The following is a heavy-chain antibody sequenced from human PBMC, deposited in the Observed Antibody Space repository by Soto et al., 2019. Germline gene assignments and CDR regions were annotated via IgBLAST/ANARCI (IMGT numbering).Heavy chain of an antibody. J-gene: IGHJ6*02. CDR3: ARQVGGDYYYGMDV. CDR2: IYYSGST. CDR1: GGSISSSSYY. V-gene: IGHV4-39*01. D-gene: IGHD2-21*01. Sequence: SETLSLTCTVSGGSISSSSYYWGWIRQPPGKGLEWIGSIYYSGSTYYSPSLKNRVTISVDTSKNQFSLKLSSVTAADTAVYYCARQVGGDYYYGMDVWGQGTTVTVSS.